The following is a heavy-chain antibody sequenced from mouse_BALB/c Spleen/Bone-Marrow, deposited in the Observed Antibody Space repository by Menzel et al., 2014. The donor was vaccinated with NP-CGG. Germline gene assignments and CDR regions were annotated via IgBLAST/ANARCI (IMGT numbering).Heavy chain of an antibody. D-gene: IGHD2-14*01. Sequence: VQLQQSGAELAKPGASEKMSCKASGYTFTSYWMHWVKQRPGQGLEWIGYINPSTTYSAYNQKFKDKATLTADKSSSTAYMQLSSLTSDDSAVYYCALYYRYDYFDYWGQGPPLTVSS. CDR3: ALYYRYDYFDY. V-gene: IGHV1-7*01. CDR1: GYTFTSYW. CDR2: INPSTTYS. J-gene: IGHJ2*01.